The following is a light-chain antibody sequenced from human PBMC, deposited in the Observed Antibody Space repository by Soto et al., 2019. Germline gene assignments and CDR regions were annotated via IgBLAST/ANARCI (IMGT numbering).Light chain of an antibody. J-gene: IGLJ3*02. CDR1: TSNIGAGDN. CDR3: QSYDSSLSGGV. Sequence: QSVLTQPPSVSGAPGQRVTNSCTGSTSNIGAGDNVHWYQQRPGTAPKLLIYGNSNRRSGVPDRFSGSKSGTSASLAITGLQAEDEADYYCQSYDSSLSGGVFGGGTKLAVL. CDR2: GNS. V-gene: IGLV1-40*01.